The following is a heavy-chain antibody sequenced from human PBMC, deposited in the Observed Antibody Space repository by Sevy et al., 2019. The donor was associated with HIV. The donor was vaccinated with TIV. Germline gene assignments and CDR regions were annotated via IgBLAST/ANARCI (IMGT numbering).Heavy chain of an antibody. V-gene: IGHV3-15*01. CDR3: TTDVYGSGSYK. CDR2: IKSKTDGGTT. Sequence: GGSLILSCAASGFTFSNAWMSWVRQAPGKGLEWVGRIKSKTDGGTTDYAAPVKGRFTISRDDSKNTLYLQMNSLKTEDTAVYYCTTDVYGSGSYKWGQGTLVTVSS. CDR1: GFTFSNAW. J-gene: IGHJ4*02. D-gene: IGHD3-10*01.